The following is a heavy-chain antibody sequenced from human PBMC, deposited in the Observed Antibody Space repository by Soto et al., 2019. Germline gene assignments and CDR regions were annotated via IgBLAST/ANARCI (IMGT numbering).Heavy chain of an antibody. CDR3: ARGETRHSSLSVY. D-gene: IGHD6-6*01. J-gene: IGHJ4*02. V-gene: IGHV3-74*01. Sequence: EVQLVESGGGLVQPGGSLRLSCAASGFTFSSYWMHWVRQPPGKGLVWVSRISTDGSSTSYADSVKGRFTISRDNAENTLYLQMNSLTAEDTAVYYCARGETRHSSLSVYWGQGTLVTLAS. CDR1: GFTFSSYW. CDR2: ISTDGSST.